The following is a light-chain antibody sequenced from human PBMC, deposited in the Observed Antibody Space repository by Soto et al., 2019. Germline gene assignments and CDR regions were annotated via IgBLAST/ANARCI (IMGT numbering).Light chain of an antibody. CDR3: QKYDSAPWT. Sequence: DIQMTQSPSSLSASVGDRVTITCRASQGIHTYLAWYQQKPWQVPELLIQAASTLQPGVPSRFSGSGSGTEFTLTISSLQPEDVATYYCQKYDSAPWTFGQGTKVEIK. CDR2: AAS. CDR1: QGIHTY. V-gene: IGKV1-27*01. J-gene: IGKJ1*01.